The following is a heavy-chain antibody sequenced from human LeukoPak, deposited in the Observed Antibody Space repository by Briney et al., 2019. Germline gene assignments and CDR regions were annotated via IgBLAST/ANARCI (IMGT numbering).Heavy chain of an antibody. CDR2: IYASGST. V-gene: IGHV4-59*08. Sequence: SETLSLTCTVSGGSISSYYWSWIRQPPGEGLEWIGYIYASGSTSYSPSLKSRVTISVDTSNNQYSLKLSSVTAEDTAVYYCARRRGGHTANALDIWGQGTMVTVSS. D-gene: IGHD3-10*01. J-gene: IGHJ3*02. CDR1: GGSISSYY. CDR3: ARRRGGHTANALDI.